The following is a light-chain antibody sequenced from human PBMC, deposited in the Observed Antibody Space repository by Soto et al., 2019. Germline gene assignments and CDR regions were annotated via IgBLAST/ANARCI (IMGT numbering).Light chain of an antibody. V-gene: IGKV4-1*01. CDR1: LSVLYSSNNKNY. J-gene: IGKJ1*01. Sequence: DIVMTQSPVSQAASLGERATSNCKSSLSVLYSSNNKNYLAWYQQKPGKPPKLLIYWASTRESGVPDRFSGSGSGTHFTLTISSLQAEDVAVYYCQQYYSTPTFGQGTKVEIK. CDR2: WAS. CDR3: QQYYSTPT.